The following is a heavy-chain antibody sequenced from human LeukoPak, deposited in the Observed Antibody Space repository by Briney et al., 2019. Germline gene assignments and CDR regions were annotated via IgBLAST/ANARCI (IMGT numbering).Heavy chain of an antibody. Sequence: PGRSLRLSCAASGFALGDFAMNWVRQAPGQGLEWVGFIKTKVYGGTTEYAASVKGRFTISRDDSKAIAYLQMNSLKTEDTAVYYCTRDHRDDWNPGYYFDYWGQGTLVTVSS. CDR1: GFALGDFA. CDR3: TRDHRDDWNPGYYFDY. D-gene: IGHD1-1*01. CDR2: IKTKVYGGTT. V-gene: IGHV3-49*04. J-gene: IGHJ4*02.